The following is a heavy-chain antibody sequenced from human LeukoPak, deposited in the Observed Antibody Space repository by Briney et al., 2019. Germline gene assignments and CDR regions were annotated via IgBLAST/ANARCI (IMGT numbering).Heavy chain of an antibody. Sequence: PGGSLRLSCAASGFTFSSCGMSWVRQAPGKGLEWVSALSDSGGSTFYADSVKGRFTISRDNSKNTLYLQMNSLRAEDTAVYYCARGGNYYYYMDVWGKGTTVTVSS. CDR1: GFTFSSCG. CDR2: LSDSGGST. CDR3: ARGGNYYYYMDV. J-gene: IGHJ6*03. D-gene: IGHD3-16*01. V-gene: IGHV3-23*01.